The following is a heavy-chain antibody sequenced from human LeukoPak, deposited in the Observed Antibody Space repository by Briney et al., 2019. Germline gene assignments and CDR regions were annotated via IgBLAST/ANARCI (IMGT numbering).Heavy chain of an antibody. D-gene: IGHD6-19*01. V-gene: IGHV1-69-2*01. CDR2: VDPEDGET. CDR3: ATLGAVADY. Sequence: ASVKISCKVSGYTFTDYYMHWVQQAPGNGLEWLGLVDPEDGETIYAEKFQGRVTITADTSTDTAYMELSSLRSEDPAVYYCATLGAVADYWGQGTLVTVSS. J-gene: IGHJ4*02. CDR1: GYTFTDYY.